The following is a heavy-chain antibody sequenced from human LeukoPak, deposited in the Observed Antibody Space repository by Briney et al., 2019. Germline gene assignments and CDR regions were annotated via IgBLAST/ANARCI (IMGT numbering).Heavy chain of an antibody. D-gene: IGHD4-23*01. CDR3: ARERLSRGKGFDY. J-gene: IGHJ4*02. CDR2: VNPNSGGT. V-gene: IGHV1-2*02. Sequence: ASVTVSFKASGSTFTDCYIHWDREAPGQGQGWMGLVNPNSGGTSYAQKYPGRVTMTRDTYINTVFMYLSSLRSNDPAICYCARERLSRGKGFDYWGQGTLVTVSS. CDR1: GSTFTDCY.